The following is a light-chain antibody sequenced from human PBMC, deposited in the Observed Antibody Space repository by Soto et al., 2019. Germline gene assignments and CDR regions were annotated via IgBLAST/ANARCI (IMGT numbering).Light chain of an antibody. CDR2: SNN. CDR1: SSNIGSNT. Sequence: QSVLTQPPSASGTPGQRVTISCSGSSSNIGSNTVNWYQQLPGTAPKLLIYSNNQRPSGVPDRFSGSKSGTSASLAISGLQSEDEAVYYGAAWNASRIGPLNVSGPGTK. V-gene: IGLV1-44*01. J-gene: IGLJ1*01. CDR3: AAWNASRIGPLNV.